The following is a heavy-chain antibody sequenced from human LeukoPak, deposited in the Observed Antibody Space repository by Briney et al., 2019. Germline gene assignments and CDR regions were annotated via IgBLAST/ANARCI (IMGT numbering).Heavy chain of an antibody. J-gene: IGHJ6*02. V-gene: IGHV1-46*01. CDR1: GYTFTNYY. CDR2: INPSGGTT. D-gene: IGHD3-10*01. Sequence: ASVKVSCMASGYTFTNYYLHWVRQAPGQGLAWMGIINPSGGTTRYVEKFQGRVTMTRDTSASTVYMGLSSLRSEDTAVYYCARGGYSESFYNPRSYGMDVWGQGTTVIVSS. CDR3: ARGGYSESFYNPRSYGMDV.